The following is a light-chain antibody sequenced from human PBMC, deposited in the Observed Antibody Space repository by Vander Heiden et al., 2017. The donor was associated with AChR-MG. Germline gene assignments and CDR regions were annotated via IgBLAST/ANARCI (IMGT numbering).Light chain of an antibody. CDR1: SGHNTHA. J-gene: IGLJ2*01. Sequence: QPVVTQSLSASASLGASVKLTCTLSSGHNTHAIAWQQLQAQRGPRYVMILISDGSHNRADGIPDHFSGSSSGAERYLTISSLQAEDDAYYFCQTWSAGIVVFGGGTKLTVL. V-gene: IGLV4-69*02. CDR2: LISDGSH. CDR3: QTWSAGIVV.